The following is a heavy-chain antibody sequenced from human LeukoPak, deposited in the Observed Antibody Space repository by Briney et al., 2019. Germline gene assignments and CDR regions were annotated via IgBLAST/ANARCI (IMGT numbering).Heavy chain of an antibody. V-gene: IGHV1-46*01. CDR2: INPNDGST. CDR1: GYTFTSYY. CDR3: AGGGPIGTFDY. J-gene: IGHJ4*02. D-gene: IGHD1-1*01. Sequence: ASVKVSCKASGYTFTSYYMHWLRQAPGQGLEWMGIINPNDGSTIYAQKFQGRVTMTRDTSTSTVYMELSSLRSEDTALYYCAGGGPIGTFDYWGQGTLSPSPQ.